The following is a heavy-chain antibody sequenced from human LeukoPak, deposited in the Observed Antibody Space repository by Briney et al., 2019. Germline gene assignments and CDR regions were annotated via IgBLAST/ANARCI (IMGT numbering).Heavy chain of an antibody. V-gene: IGHV3-21*01. CDR1: GFTFSSYR. J-gene: IGHJ4*02. CDR3: ARDHYGDYGFDY. CDR2: ISSSSSYI. Sequence: KAGGSLRLSCAASGFTFSSYRMNWVRQAPGKGLEWVSSISSSSSYIYYADSVKGRFTISRDNAKNSLYLQMNSLRAEDTAVYYCARDHYGDYGFDYWGQGTLVTVSS. D-gene: IGHD4-17*01.